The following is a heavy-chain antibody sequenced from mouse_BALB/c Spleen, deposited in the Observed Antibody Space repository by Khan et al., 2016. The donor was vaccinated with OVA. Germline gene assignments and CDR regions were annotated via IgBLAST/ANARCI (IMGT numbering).Heavy chain of an antibody. D-gene: IGHD2-1*01. CDR2: ISSAGTYT. V-gene: IGHV5-9-1*01. CDR3: ANGNYGWFAY. CDR1: GFTFSSFA. J-gene: IGHJ3*01. Sequence: EVELVESGGGLVKPGGSLKLSCAASGFTFSSFAMYWVRQTPAKRLEWVATISSAGTYTYYPDSVKGRFTISRDNAKNTLYLQMNSLRSEDTAMYYCANGNYGWFAYWGQGTLVTVSA.